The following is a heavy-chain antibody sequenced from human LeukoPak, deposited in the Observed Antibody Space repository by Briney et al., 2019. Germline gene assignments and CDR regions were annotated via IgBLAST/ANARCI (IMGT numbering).Heavy chain of an antibody. D-gene: IGHD6-13*01. Sequence: SETLSLTCTVSGGSISSYYWSWIRQPPGKGLEWIGYIYYSGSTNYNPSLKSRVTISVDTSKNQFSLKLSSVTAADTAVYYCARKAAAGPISHWGQGTLVTVSS. CDR3: ARKAAAGPISH. CDR1: GGSISSYY. J-gene: IGHJ4*02. CDR2: IYYSGST. V-gene: IGHV4-59*08.